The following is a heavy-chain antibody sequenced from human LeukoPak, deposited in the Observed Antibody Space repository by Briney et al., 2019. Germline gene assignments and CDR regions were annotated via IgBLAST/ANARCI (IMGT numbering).Heavy chain of an antibody. J-gene: IGHJ4*02. D-gene: IGHD3-10*01. CDR1: GGSISSYY. CDR3: ARHVLLWFGELAEFDY. CDR2: IYYSGST. V-gene: IGHV4-59*08. Sequence: PSETLSLTCTVSGGSISSYYWSWIRKPPGKGLEWIGYIYYSGSTNYNPSLKSRVTISVDTFKNQFSLKLSSVTAADTAVYYCARHVLLWFGELAEFDYWGQGTLVTVSS.